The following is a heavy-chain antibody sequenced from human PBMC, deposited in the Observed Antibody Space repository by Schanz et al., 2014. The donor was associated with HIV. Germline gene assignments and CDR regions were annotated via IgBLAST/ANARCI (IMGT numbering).Heavy chain of an antibody. V-gene: IGHV3-33*01. CDR1: GFTFSSYG. Sequence: QVQLVESGGGVVQPGRSPTLSCAASGFTFSSYGMHWVRQAPGKGLEWVAVIWYDGSNRDYADSVKGRFTISRDNSKKALYLQMNSLRVEDTAVYYCASTVYPYTGSSDYYYGMDVWGQGTTVTVSS. CDR2: IWYDGSNR. CDR3: ASTVYPYTGSSDYYYGMDV. J-gene: IGHJ6*02. D-gene: IGHD6-6*01.